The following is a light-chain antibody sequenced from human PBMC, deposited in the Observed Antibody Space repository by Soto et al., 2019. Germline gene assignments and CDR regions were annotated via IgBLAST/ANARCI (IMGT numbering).Light chain of an antibody. CDR1: QSISSW. CDR3: QQYNSYSWT. V-gene: IGKV1-5*01. J-gene: IGKJ1*01. CDR2: DAS. Sequence: DIQMTQSPSTLSASVGDRVTITCRASQSISSWLAWYQQKPGKAPKLLIYDASSLESGVPSRFSGSVSGTEFTLTISSLQPDDFATYSCQQYNSYSWTFGQGTKVEIK.